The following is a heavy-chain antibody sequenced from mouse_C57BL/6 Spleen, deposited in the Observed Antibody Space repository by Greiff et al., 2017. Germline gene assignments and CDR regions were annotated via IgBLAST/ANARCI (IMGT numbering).Heavy chain of an antibody. V-gene: IGHV14-4*01. CDR2: IDPENGDT. CDR1: GFNIKDDY. CDR3: TTPYYGSSYPCAY. J-gene: IGHJ3*01. D-gene: IGHD1-1*01. Sequence: EVMLVESGAELVRPGASVKLSCTASGFNIKDDYMHWVQQRPEQGLEWIGWIDPENGDTEYASKFQGKATITADTSSNTAYLQLSSLTSEDTAVYYCTTPYYGSSYPCAYWGQGTLVTVSA.